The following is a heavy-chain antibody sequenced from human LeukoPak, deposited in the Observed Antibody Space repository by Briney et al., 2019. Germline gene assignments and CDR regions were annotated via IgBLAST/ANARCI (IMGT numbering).Heavy chain of an antibody. Sequence: ASVKVSCKASGYTFTSYGISWVRQAPGQGLERMGWISAYNGNTNYAQKLQGRVTMTTDTSTSTAYMELRSLRSDDTAVYYCAREFRGGVVGALYYFDYWGQGTLVTVSS. V-gene: IGHV1-18*01. J-gene: IGHJ4*02. D-gene: IGHD1-26*01. CDR3: AREFRGGVVGALYYFDY. CDR2: ISAYNGNT. CDR1: GYTFTSYG.